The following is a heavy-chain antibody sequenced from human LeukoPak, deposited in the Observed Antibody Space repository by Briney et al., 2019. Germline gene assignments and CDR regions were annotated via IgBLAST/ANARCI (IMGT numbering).Heavy chain of an antibody. V-gene: IGHV3-23*01. J-gene: IGHJ3*02. CDR2: LTGRGGTT. CDR1: GFTFSSYG. Sequence: GGSLRLSCAASGFTFSSYGMTWVRQTPGKGLEWVSSLTGRGGTTYYADSVKGRFTISRDNSKNKLYLQMNSLRAEDTAVYYCAKDLWWFGEFPNVFDIWGQGTMVTVSS. D-gene: IGHD3-10*01. CDR3: AKDLWWFGEFPNVFDI.